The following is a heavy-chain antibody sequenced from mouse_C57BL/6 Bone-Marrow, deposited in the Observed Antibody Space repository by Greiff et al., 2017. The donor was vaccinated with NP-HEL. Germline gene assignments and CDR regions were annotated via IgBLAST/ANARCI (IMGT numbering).Heavy chain of an antibody. Sequence: QVQLQQSGAELVKPGASVKLSCKASGYTFTSYWMQWVKQRPGQGLEWIGEIDPSDSYTNYNQKFKGKATLTVDTSSSTAYMQLSSLTSEDSAVYYCARRRPTPVVAPGLFDVWGTGTTVTVSS. V-gene: IGHV1-50*01. CDR1: GYTFTSYW. CDR2: IDPSDSYT. J-gene: IGHJ1*03. D-gene: IGHD1-1*01. CDR3: ARRRPTPVVAPGLFDV.